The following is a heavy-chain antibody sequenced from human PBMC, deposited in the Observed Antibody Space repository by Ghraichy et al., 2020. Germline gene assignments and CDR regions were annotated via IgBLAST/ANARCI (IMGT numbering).Heavy chain of an antibody. D-gene: IGHD2-2*01. V-gene: IGHV4-34*01. CDR2: INHSGST. CDR3: ARVLVPPGSRYFDL. Sequence: SETLSLTCAVYGGSFSDYYWSWIRQPPGKGLEWIGEINHSGSTNYNPSLKSRVTISVDTSKNQFSLKLGSVTAADTAVYYCARVLVPPGSRYFDLWGRGTLVTLSS. CDR1: GGSFSDYY. J-gene: IGHJ2*01.